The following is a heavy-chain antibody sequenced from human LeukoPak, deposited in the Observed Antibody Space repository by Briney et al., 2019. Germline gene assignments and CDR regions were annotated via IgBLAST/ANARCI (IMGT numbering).Heavy chain of an antibody. CDR2: FDPEDGET. D-gene: IGHD2-15*01. CDR1: GYTLTELS. J-gene: IGHJ4*02. V-gene: IGHV1-24*01. Sequence: ASVKVSCKVSGYTLTELSMHWVRQAPGKGLEWMGGFDPEDGETIYAQKFQGRVTITTDESTSTAYMELSSLRSEDTAVYYCARGGYCSGGSCYSHFDYWGQGTLVTVSS. CDR3: ARGGYCSGGSCYSHFDY.